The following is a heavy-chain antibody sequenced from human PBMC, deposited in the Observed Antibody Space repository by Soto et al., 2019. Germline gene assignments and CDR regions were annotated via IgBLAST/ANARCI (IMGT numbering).Heavy chain of an antibody. Sequence: SDTLSLTCAVYGGSFSVYYWSWIRQPPGKGLEWIGEINHSGSTNYNPSLKSRVTISVDTSKNQSSLKLSSVTAADTAVYYCARGGRVYYYYGMDVWGQGTTVTVSS. J-gene: IGHJ6*02. CDR1: GGSFSVYY. CDR2: INHSGST. V-gene: IGHV4-34*01. CDR3: ARGGRVYYYYGMDV.